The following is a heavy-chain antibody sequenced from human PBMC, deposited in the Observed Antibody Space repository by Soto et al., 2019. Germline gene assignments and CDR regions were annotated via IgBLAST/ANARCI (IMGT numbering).Heavy chain of an antibody. CDR3: ARGHVVGGYYYYYGMDV. D-gene: IGHD3-16*01. CDR1: VYTFASYD. V-gene: IGHV1-8*01. Sequence: QVQLVQSGAEVKKPGASVKVSCKASVYTFASYDINWVRQATGPGLEWMGWMNPNSGNTGYAQKFQGRVTMTRNTSISTAYMELSSLISEDTAVYYCARGHVVGGYYYYYGMDVWGQGTTVTVSS. J-gene: IGHJ6*02. CDR2: MNPNSGNT.